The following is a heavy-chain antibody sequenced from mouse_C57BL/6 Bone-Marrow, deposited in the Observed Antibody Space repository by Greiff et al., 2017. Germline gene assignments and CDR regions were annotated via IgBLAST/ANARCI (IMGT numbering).Heavy chain of an antibody. CDR3: AVCGSGYVGFAY. J-gene: IGHJ3*01. V-gene: IGHV1-82*01. CDR2: IYPGDGDT. D-gene: IGHD1-1*01. CDR1: GYAFSSSW. Sequence: QVQLQQSGPELVKPGASVKISCKASGYAFSSSWMNWVKQRPGKGLEWIGRIYPGDGDTNYNRKFKGKATLTADKSSSTAYMQLSSLTSEDSAVYYCAVCGSGYVGFAYWGQGTLVTVSA.